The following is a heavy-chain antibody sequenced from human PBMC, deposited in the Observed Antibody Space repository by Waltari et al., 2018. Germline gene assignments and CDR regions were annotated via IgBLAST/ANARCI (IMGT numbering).Heavy chain of an antibody. CDR2: MNTNSGNT. J-gene: IGHJ4*02. D-gene: IGHD3-22*01. CDR3: VTVGHYDSSGTDY. V-gene: IGHV1-8*01. CDR1: GYTFTSYD. Sequence: QVQLVQSGAEVKKPGASVKVSCKASGYTFTSYDINWVRQATGQGLEWMGWMNTNSGNTGYAQKFQGRVTMTRNTDISTAYMELSSLRSDDTAVDYCVTVGHYDSSGTDYWGQGTLVTVSS.